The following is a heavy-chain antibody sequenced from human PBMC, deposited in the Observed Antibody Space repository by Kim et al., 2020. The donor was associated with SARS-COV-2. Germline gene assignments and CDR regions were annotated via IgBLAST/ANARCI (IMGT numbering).Heavy chain of an antibody. V-gene: IGHV3-7*03. CDR3: ARRPLRGEYHFDY. CDR1: GFTFNSYW. Sequence: GGSLRLSCAASGFTFNSYWMSWVRQAPGKGLEWVANIKQDGSKKYYVDSVKGRFTISRDNARNSLYLQMNSLRAEDTAVYYCARRPLRGEYHFDYWGQGTLVTVSS. CDR2: IKQDGSKK. D-gene: IGHD3-10*01. J-gene: IGHJ4*02.